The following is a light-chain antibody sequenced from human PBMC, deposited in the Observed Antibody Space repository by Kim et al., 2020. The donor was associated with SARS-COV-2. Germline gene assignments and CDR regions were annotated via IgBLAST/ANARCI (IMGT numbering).Light chain of an antibody. Sequence: LSPGERATLSCRASQSVSSNYLAWYQQKPGQAPRLLIYGASSRATGIPDRFSGSGSVTDFTLTISRLDPEDFAVYYCQQYGSSPRTFGQGTKLEI. V-gene: IGKV3-20*01. J-gene: IGKJ2*01. CDR1: QSVSSNY. CDR2: GAS. CDR3: QQYGSSPRT.